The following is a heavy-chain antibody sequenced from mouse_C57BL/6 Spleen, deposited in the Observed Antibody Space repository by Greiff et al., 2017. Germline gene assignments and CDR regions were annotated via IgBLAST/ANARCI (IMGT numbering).Heavy chain of an antibody. V-gene: IGHV1-64*01. Sequence: QVQLKQPGAELVKPGASVKLSCKASGYTFTSYWMHWVKQRPGQGLEWIGMIHPNSGSTNYNEKFKSKATLTVDKSSSTAYMQLSSLTSEDSAVYYCSRGYDYDEGRAWFAYWGQGTLVTVSA. CDR1: GYTFTSYW. CDR2: IHPNSGST. CDR3: SRGYDYDEGRAWFAY. D-gene: IGHD2-4*01. J-gene: IGHJ3*01.